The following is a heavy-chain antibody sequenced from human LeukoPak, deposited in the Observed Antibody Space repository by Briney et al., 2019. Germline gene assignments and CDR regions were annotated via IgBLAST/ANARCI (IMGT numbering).Heavy chain of an antibody. CDR3: ARDLDENCGGDCYPDY. V-gene: IGHV1-2*02. CDR1: GYTFTGYY. Sequence: GASVKVSCKASGYTFTGYYIHWVRQAPGQGLEWMGWINPNSGGTNYAQKFQGRVTMTRDTSISTAYMELSRLRSDDTAVYYCARDLDENCGGDCYPDYWGQGTLVTVSS. CDR2: INPNSGGT. D-gene: IGHD2-21*02. J-gene: IGHJ4*02.